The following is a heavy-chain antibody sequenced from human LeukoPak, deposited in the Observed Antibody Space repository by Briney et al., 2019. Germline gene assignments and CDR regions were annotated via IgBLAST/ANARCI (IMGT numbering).Heavy chain of an antibody. J-gene: IGHJ4*02. Sequence: ASVKVSCKASGGTFSSYAISRVRQAPGQGLEWMGGIIPIFGTANYAQKFQGRVTITADESTSTAYMELSSLRSEDTAVYYCARGGDGDYEGEYFDYWGQGTLVTVSS. CDR1: GGTFSSYA. V-gene: IGHV1-69*13. CDR3: ARGGDGDYEGEYFDY. D-gene: IGHD4-17*01. CDR2: IIPIFGTA.